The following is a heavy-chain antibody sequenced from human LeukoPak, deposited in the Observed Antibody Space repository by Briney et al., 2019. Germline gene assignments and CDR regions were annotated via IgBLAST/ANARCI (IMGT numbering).Heavy chain of an antibody. J-gene: IGHJ4*02. D-gene: IGHD3-3*01. V-gene: IGHV3-11*01. CDR1: GFTFSDYY. CDR3: ARDSWFGGTANYFDY. CDR2: ISSSDSTI. Sequence: GGSLRLSCAASGFTFSDYYMRWIRQAPGKGREWVSYISSSDSTIYYAGSVKGRFTISRDNDKNSLYLQMNSLRAEDTAVYYCARDSWFGGTANYFDYWGQGTLVTVSS.